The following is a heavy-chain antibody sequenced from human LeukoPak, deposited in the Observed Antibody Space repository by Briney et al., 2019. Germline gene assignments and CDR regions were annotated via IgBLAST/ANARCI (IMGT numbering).Heavy chain of an antibody. V-gene: IGHV3-23*01. CDR1: GFCFSSYA. Sequence: GGSLRLSCAASGFCFSSYAMNWVRQAPGKGLEWVSLISGSGSNTYYADSVKGRFAISRDNSKNTLYLQMNSLRAEDTAVYYCAKASQWLAYYYYYGMDVWGQGTTVTVSS. CDR3: AKASQWLAYYYYYGMDV. CDR2: ISGSGSNT. D-gene: IGHD6-19*01. J-gene: IGHJ6*02.